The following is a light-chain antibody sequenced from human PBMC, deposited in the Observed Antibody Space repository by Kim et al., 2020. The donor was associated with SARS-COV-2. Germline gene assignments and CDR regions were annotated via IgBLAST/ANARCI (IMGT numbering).Light chain of an antibody. CDR1: QHISHY. Sequence: SASLGDRFSITCQASQHISHYLNWYQQKVGKAPKVLIYDASNLEKGVPSRFSGSGSGTHFTLTISSLQPEDIATYYCQQNDNLPQTFGQGTKLEIK. CDR3: QQNDNLPQT. CDR2: DAS. V-gene: IGKV1-33*01. J-gene: IGKJ2*01.